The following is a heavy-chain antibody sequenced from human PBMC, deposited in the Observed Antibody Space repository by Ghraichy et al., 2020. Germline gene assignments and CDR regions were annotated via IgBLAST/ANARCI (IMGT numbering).Heavy chain of an antibody. CDR2: IKQDGSEK. V-gene: IGHV3-7*03. D-gene: IGHD6-19*01. CDR3: ARAYPRIAVAGTIADY. J-gene: IGHJ4*02. Sequence: GGSLRLSCAASGFTFSSYWMSWVRQAPGKGLEWVANIKQDGSEKYYVDSVKGRFTISRDNAKNSLYLQMNSLRAEDTAVYYCARAYPRIAVAGTIADYWGQGTLVTVSS. CDR1: GFTFSSYW.